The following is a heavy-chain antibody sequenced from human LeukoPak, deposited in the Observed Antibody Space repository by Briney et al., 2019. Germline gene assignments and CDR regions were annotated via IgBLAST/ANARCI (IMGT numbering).Heavy chain of an antibody. CDR1: GGSFSGYY. CDR3: AREPQLMGADY. CDR2: INHSGST. Sequence: PSETLSLTCAVYGGSFSGYYWSWIRQPPGKGLEWIGEINHSGSTNYNPSLKSRITMSVDTSKNQFSLKLTSVTAADTAVYYCAREPQLMGADYWGQGTLVTVSS. V-gene: IGHV4-34*10. J-gene: IGHJ4*02. D-gene: IGHD2-8*01.